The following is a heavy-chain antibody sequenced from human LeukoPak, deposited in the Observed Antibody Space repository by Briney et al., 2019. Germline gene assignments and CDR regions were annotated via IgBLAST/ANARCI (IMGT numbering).Heavy chain of an antibody. CDR2: ICYSGSA. V-gene: IGHV4-39*01. CDR1: GGSISGSSYY. J-gene: IGHJ6*03. CDR3: ARGPMQGLSYYYYYMDV. Sequence: SETLSLNCTVSGGSISGSSYYWGWIRQPPGKRLEWNGSICYSGSAYYNPSLKTRVTISVDTSKNQSSLTLSSVTAADTAVYYGARGPMQGLSYYYYYMDVWGKGTTVTVSS.